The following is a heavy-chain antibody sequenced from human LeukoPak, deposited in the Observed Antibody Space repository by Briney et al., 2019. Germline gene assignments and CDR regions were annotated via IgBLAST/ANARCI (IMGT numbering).Heavy chain of an antibody. CDR2: ISSNGDTT. V-gene: IGHV3-64*01. CDR3: ARVGSGNYDY. Sequence: GGSLRLSCAASGFTFSTYSMHWVRQAPGKGLEYVSAISSNGDTTYYANSVKGRFTISRDNSKDTLYLQMGSLRPEDMAVYYCARVGSGNYDYWGQGTLVTVSS. CDR1: GFTFSTYS. D-gene: IGHD6-19*01. J-gene: IGHJ4*02.